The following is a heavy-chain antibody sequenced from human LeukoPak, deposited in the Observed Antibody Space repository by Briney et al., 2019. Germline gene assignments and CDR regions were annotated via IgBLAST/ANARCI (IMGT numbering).Heavy chain of an antibody. D-gene: IGHD3-10*01. V-gene: IGHV4-39*01. CDR2: IYYSGST. Sequence: SETLSLTCTVSGGSISSSSYYWGWIRQPPGKGLEWIGSIYYSGSTYYNPSLKSRVTISVDTSKNQFSLKLSSVTAADTAVYYCAKAGSGSLRGDYWGQGTLVTVSS. J-gene: IGHJ4*02. CDR1: GGSISSSSYY. CDR3: AKAGSGSLRGDY.